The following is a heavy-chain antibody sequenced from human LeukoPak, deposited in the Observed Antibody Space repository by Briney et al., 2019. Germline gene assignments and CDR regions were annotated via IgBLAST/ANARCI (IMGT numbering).Heavy chain of an antibody. CDR3: ARDEYYYASGSSAGIDY. Sequence: ASVKVSCKASGGTFSSYAISWVRQAPGQGLEWMGGIIPIFGTANYAQKFQGRVTITADKSTGTAYMELSSLRSDDTAVYHCARDEYYYASGSSAGIDYWGQGTLVTVPS. CDR2: IIPIFGTA. D-gene: IGHD3-10*01. J-gene: IGHJ4*02. V-gene: IGHV1-69*06. CDR1: GGTFSSYA.